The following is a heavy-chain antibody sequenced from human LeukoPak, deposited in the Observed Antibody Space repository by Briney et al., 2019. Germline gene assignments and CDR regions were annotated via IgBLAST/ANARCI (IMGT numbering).Heavy chain of an antibody. CDR3: ARDAHGSGSYLGDY. CDR1: GYTFTDYY. D-gene: IGHD3-10*01. CDR2: INPNSGGT. Sequence: GASVKVSCKASGYTFTDYYMYWVRQAPGQGLEWMGWINPNSGGTNYAQKFQGRFTMTRDTSISTAYMELSRLRSDDTAVYYCARDAHGSGSYLGDYWGQGTLVTVSS. J-gene: IGHJ4*02. V-gene: IGHV1-2*02.